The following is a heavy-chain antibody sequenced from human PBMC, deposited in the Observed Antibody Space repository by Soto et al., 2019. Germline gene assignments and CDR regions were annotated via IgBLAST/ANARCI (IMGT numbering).Heavy chain of an antibody. CDR1: GFTFSSYW. CDR2: INPGGSIT. J-gene: IGHJ4*02. CDR3: ARVPTGKYGVWNY. Sequence: GGSLRLSCAASGFTFSSYWMHWVRQAPGKGLVWVSRINPGGSITAYADSVKGRFTIPRDNAKNTLYLQMNTLRGDDTAVYYCARVPTGKYGVWNYWGQGTLVTVSS. V-gene: IGHV3-74*01. D-gene: IGHD2-8*01.